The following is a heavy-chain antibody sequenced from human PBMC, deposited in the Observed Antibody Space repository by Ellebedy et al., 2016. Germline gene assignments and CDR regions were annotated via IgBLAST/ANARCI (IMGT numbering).Heavy chain of an antibody. J-gene: IGHJ5*02. CDR3: ARGVGSGWFDP. Sequence: GESLKISCEVSGLTFNTYNMNWVRQAPGKGLECVSYIGSITSTVYYADSVRGRFTISRDNSKNTLYLQMNSLRAEDTAVYYCARGVGSGWFDPWGQGTLVTVSS. CDR1: GLTFNTYN. D-gene: IGHD2-15*01. CDR2: IGSITSTV. V-gene: IGHV3-48*01.